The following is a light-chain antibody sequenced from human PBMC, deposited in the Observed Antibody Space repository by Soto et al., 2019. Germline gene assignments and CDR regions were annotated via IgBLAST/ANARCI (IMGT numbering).Light chain of an antibody. CDR3: QQYGSSPFLT. V-gene: IGKV3-20*01. Sequence: EIVLTQSPGTLSLSPGERATLSCMASQSVSSSYLAWYQQKPGQAPRLLIYGASSRATGIPDRFSGSGSGTDFTLTISRLEPEDFAVYYGQQYGSSPFLTFGGGTKVEIK. CDR2: GAS. J-gene: IGKJ4*01. CDR1: QSVSSSY.